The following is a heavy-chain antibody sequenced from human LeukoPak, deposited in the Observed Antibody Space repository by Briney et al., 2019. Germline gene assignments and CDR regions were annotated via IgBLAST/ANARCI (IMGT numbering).Heavy chain of an antibody. D-gene: IGHD3-3*01. V-gene: IGHV1-8*01. Sequence: ASVQVPCKASGYTFTSYDINGVRQATGQGLEWMGWMNPNSGNTGYAQKFQGRVTMTRSTSISTAYMGLSSLRSEDTAVYYCARSASYYDFWSGYTRYYYYYYGMDVWGQGTTVTVSS. CDR2: MNPNSGNT. CDR1: GYTFTSYD. J-gene: IGHJ6*02. CDR3: ARSASYYDFWSGYTRYYYYYYGMDV.